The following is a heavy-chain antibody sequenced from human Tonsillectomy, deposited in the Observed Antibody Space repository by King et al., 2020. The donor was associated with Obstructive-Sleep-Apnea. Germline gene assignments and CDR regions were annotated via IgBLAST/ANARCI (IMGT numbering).Heavy chain of an antibody. CDR1: GYTFTSYD. V-gene: IGHV1-8*01. D-gene: IGHD1-26*01. J-gene: IGHJ4*02. CDR3: ARGSSSGSHRTD. Sequence: QLVQSGAEVKKPGSSVKVSCKAFGYTFTSYDINWVRQATGQGLEWMGWMNPNIGNTGYAQKFQGRVTMTRNTSISTAYMEVSSLRSEDTAVYYCARGSSSGSHRTDWGQGTLVTVSS. CDR2: MNPNIGNT.